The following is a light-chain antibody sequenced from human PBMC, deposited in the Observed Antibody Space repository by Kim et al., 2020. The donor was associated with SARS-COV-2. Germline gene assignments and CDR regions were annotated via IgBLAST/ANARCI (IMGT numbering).Light chain of an antibody. CDR1: QHIRTY. V-gene: IGKV1-39*01. CDR3: QQSYNTPYT. J-gene: IGKJ2*01. CDR2: VAS. Sequence: SASVGDRVTITCRASQHIRTYLNWYQQRPGKAPTLLIYVASNLASGVPSRFSGGGSGTDFILTISALQPEDCATYYCQQSYNTPYTFGQGTKLEI.